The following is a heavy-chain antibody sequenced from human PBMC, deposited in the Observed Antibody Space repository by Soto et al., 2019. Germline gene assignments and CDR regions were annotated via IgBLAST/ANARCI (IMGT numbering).Heavy chain of an antibody. D-gene: IGHD1-1*01. CDR2: IIPIFGTA. CDR1: GGTFSSYA. V-gene: IGHV1-69*13. CDR3: ARDTAEMATTLYGMDV. Sequence: ASVKVSCKASGGTFSSYAISWVRQAPGQGLEWMGGIIPIFGTADYAQKFQGRVTITADESTSTAYMELSSLRSEDTAVYYCARDTAEMATTLYGMDVWGQGTTVTVSS. J-gene: IGHJ6*02.